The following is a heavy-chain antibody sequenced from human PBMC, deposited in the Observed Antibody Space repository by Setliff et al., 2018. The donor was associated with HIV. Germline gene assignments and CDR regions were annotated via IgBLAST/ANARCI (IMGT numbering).Heavy chain of an antibody. J-gene: IGHJ5*02. CDR2: IYYSGST. Sequence: SETLSLTCTVSGGSISSSSYYWGWIRQPPGKGLEWIGSIYYSGSTYYNPSLKSRVTISVDTSKNQFSLKLSSVTAADTAVYYCARQYDFWSGYNGFDPWGQGTLVTVSS. V-gene: IGHV4-39*01. CDR3: ARQYDFWSGYNGFDP. D-gene: IGHD3-3*01. CDR1: GGSISSSSYY.